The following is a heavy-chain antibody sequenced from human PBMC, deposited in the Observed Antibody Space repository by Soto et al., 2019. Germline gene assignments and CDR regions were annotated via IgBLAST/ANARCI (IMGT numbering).Heavy chain of an antibody. Sequence: PWDTLSLTCGGSGGCLSGATYSWNWIRQPPGKGLEWIGYIFPSGTTYYNPSPKSRVTISIDVSKNQFSLSLRSLTAADTAVYYCARSREFDYWSQGTLVTVSS. V-gene: IGHV4-30-2*01. CDR1: GGCLSGATYS. CDR3: ARSREFDY. CDR2: IFPSGTT. J-gene: IGHJ4*02.